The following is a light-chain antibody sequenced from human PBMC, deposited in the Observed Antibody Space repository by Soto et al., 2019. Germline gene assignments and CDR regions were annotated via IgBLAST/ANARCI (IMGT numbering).Light chain of an antibody. CDR2: AAS. CDR3: QKYNNAPRT. Sequence: DIQMTQSPSSLSASVGDTVTITCRASQGISNYLAWYQQKPGQVPNLLIYAASTLQSGVPSRFSGSGSGTDFTLTISSLRPEDVATYYCQKYNNAPRTFVQGTEVEI. J-gene: IGKJ1*01. V-gene: IGKV1-27*01. CDR1: QGISNY.